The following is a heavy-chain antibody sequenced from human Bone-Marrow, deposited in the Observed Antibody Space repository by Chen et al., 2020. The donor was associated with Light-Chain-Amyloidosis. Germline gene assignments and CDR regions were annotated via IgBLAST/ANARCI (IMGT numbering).Heavy chain of an antibody. CDR3: ARVGFYNWNVHNAFDI. CDR1: GFTFSSYE. CDR2: IISSGSTI. Sequence: EVQLVESGGGLVQPGGSLRLSCAASGFTFSSYEMNWVRQAPGKGLEWVSYIISSGSTIYYADSVKGRFTISRDNANNSLYLQMNSLRAEDTAVYYCARVGFYNWNVHNAFDIWGQGTMVTVSS. V-gene: IGHV3-48*03. D-gene: IGHD1-1*01. J-gene: IGHJ3*02.